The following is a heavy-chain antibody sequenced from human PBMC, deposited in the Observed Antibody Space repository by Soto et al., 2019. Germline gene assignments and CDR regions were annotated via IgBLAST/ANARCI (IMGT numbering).Heavy chain of an antibody. CDR2: ISSSSSYI. D-gene: IGHD6-13*01. V-gene: IGHV3-21*04. J-gene: IGHJ4*02. Sequence: EVQLVESGGGLVKPGGSLRLSCAASGFTFSSFSMNWVRQAPGKGLEWVSSISSSSSYIYYADSVKGRFTISRDNSKNTLYLQMNSLRAEDTAVYYCAKLSSPRSYWGLGTLVTVSS. CDR3: AKLSSPRSY. CDR1: GFTFSSFS.